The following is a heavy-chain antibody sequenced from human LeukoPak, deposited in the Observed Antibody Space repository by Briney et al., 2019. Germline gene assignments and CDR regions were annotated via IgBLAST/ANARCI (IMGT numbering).Heavy chain of an antibody. Sequence: GASVKVSCKASGYTFTSYDINWVRQATGQGLEWMGWMNPNSGNTGYAQKFQGRVTMTRNTSISTAYMELSSLRSEDTAVYYCARVCSGGSCLLYYYYDMDVWGQGTTVTVSS. CDR2: MNPNSGNT. V-gene: IGHV1-8*01. CDR3: ARVCSGGSCLLYYYYDMDV. CDR1: GYTFTSYD. D-gene: IGHD2-15*01. J-gene: IGHJ6*02.